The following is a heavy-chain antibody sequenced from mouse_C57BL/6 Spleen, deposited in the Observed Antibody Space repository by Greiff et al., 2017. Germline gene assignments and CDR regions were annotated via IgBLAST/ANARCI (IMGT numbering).Heavy chain of an antibody. CDR1: GYTFTDYN. CDR3: ARDNYGHFDD. V-gene: IGHV1-22*01. Sequence: VQLKQSGPELVKPGASVKMSCKASGYTFTDYNMHWVKQSHGKSLEWIGYINPNNGGTSYNQKFKGKATLTVNKSSSTAYMELRSLTSEDSAVYYCARDNYGHFDDWGKGTTLTVSS. CDR2: INPNNGGT. J-gene: IGHJ2*01. D-gene: IGHD1-2*01.